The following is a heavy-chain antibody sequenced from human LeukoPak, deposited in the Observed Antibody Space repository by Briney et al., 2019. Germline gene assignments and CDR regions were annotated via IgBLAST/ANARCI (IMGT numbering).Heavy chain of an antibody. V-gene: IGHV4-38-2*02. D-gene: IGHD3-22*01. CDR2: MYHSGST. J-gene: IGHJ4*02. CDR3: ARDIYYDSSGYYGSVY. Sequence: SETLSLTCTVSGYSISSGYYWGWIRQPPGKGLEWIGSMYHSGSTYYNPSLKSRLTISVDTSKNQFSLKLTSVTAADTAVYYCARDIYYDSSGYYGSVYWGQGTLVTVSS. CDR1: GYSISSGYY.